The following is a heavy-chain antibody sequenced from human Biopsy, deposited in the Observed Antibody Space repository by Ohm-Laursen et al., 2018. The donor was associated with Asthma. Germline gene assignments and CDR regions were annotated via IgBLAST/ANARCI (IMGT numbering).Heavy chain of an antibody. CDR2: ISYDGTNK. CDR3: ARDLRSDNWNPWGMNV. V-gene: IGHV3-30-3*01. D-gene: IGHD1-20*01. Sequence: SLRLSCAASGFTFSDYDMHWVRQAPGKGLEWVAVISYDGTNKDYADSVKGRFTFSRDNSQNTLSLEMNSLRVEDTAVYYCARDLRSDNWNPWGMNVWGLGTTVTVAS. J-gene: IGHJ6*02. CDR1: GFTFSDYD.